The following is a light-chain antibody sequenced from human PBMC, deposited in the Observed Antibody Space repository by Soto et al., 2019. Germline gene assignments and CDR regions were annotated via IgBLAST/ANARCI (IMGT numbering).Light chain of an antibody. CDR2: SNN. CDR3: AVWDDSLNGWV. V-gene: IGLV1-44*01. Sequence: QPVLTQPPSASGTPGQRVTISCSGGSSNIGRDTVNWYQQFPGTAPKVLIYSNNQRPSGVPDRFSGSKSGTSASLAISGLQSEDEADYYCAVWDDSLNGWVFGGGTKLTVL. CDR1: SSNIGRDT. J-gene: IGLJ3*02.